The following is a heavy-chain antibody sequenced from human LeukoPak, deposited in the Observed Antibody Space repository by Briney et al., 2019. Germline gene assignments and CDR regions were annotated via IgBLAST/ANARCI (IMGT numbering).Heavy chain of an antibody. CDR2: IKNDGTST. D-gene: IGHD5-12*01. Sequence: AGSLRLSCAASGDTFSSHWMHWVRQAPGKGLVWVSLIKNDGTSTNYADSVKGLLTMSRDIAKNTLYLEMNSLRAEDTAVYYCLPLGYTTNWGPGTLVTVSS. V-gene: IGHV3-74*01. J-gene: IGHJ4*02. CDR3: LPLGYTTN. CDR1: GDTFSSHW.